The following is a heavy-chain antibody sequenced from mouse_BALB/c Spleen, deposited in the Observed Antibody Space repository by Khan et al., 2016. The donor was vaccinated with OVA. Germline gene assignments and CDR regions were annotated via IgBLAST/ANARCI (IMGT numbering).Heavy chain of an antibody. CDR2: ISYDGSN. D-gene: IGHD1-2*01. V-gene: IGHV3-6*02. Sequence: EVQLQESGPGLVKPSQSLSLTCSVTGYSITSGYYWNWIRQFPGNKLEWMGYISYDGSNKYNPSLKTRISINRDTSENQFFLTLNSVTTEYTATYYFTGDKNYYGYLAYWGQVTLVTVSA. CDR3: TGDKNYYGYLAY. CDR1: GYSITSGYY. J-gene: IGHJ3*01.